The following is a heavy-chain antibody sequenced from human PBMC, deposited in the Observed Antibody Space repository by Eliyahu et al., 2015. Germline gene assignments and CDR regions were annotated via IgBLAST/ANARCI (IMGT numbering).Heavy chain of an antibody. J-gene: IGHJ6*02. V-gene: IGHV4-38-2*02. CDR1: GYSISSGYX. D-gene: IGHD6-13*01. CDR3: ARDAAPKAAAGIYYYYYYGMDV. CDR2: IXHSGST. Sequence: QVQLQESGPGLVKPSETLSLTCAVSGYSISSGYXXGXXRQPPGKGLEWIGSIXHSGSTYYNPSLKSRVTISVDTSKNQFSLKLSSVTAADTAVYYCARDAAPKAAAGIYYYYYYGMDVWGQGTTVTVSS.